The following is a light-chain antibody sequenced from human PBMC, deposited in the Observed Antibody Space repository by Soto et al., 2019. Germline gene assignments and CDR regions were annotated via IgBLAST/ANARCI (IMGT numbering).Light chain of an antibody. CDR3: QHYGSSPPFT. V-gene: IGKV1-39*01. CDR2: AAS. J-gene: IGKJ3*01. CDR1: QSISSY. Sequence: DIQMTQSPSSLSASVGDRVTITCRASQSISSYLNWYQQKPGKAPKLLIYAASSLQSGVPSRFSGSGSGTDFTLTISSLQPEDFAVYYCQHYGSSPPFTFGPGTKVDIK.